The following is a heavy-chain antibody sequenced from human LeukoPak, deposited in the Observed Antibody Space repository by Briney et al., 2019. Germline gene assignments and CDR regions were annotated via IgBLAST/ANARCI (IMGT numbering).Heavy chain of an antibody. J-gene: IGHJ3*02. V-gene: IGHV3-66*02. CDR2: IYSGGST. CDR1: GFTVSSNY. CDR3: ARETAYCSSTSCYHSGAFDI. D-gene: IGHD2-2*01. Sequence: GGSLRLSCAASGFTVSSNYMSWVRQAPGKGLEWVSVIYSGGSTYYADSVKGRFTISRDNSKNTLYPQMNSLRAEDTAVYYCARETAYCSSTSCYHSGAFDIWGQGTMVTVSS.